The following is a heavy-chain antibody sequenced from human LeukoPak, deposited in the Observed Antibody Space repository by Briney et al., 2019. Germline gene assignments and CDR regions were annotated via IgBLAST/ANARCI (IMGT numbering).Heavy chain of an antibody. V-gene: IGHV4-59*01. Sequence: PSETLSLTCTVSGGSISSYYWSWIRQPPGKGLEWIGYIYYSGSTNYNPSIKSRVTISVDTSKNQFSLKLSSVTAEDTAVYYCARDRVITVTNTIMDVWDQGTTVTVSS. CDR3: ARDRVITVTNTIMDV. J-gene: IGHJ6*02. D-gene: IGHD4-17*01. CDR1: GGSISSYY. CDR2: IYYSGST.